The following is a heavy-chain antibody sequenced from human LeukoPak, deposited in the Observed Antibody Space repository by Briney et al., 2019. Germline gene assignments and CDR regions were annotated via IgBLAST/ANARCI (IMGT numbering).Heavy chain of an antibody. V-gene: IGHV3-48*02. Sequence: PGGSLRLSCAASGFSFSNYNMNWVRQGPGKGLEWISYVTTSSSAIYYADSVKGRFTISRDNAKSSLYLQMDSLRDEDTAVYYCARDGGGTGGTYHYTFDLWGQGTMVTVSS. CDR3: ARDGGGTGGTYHYTFDL. CDR1: GFSFSNYN. D-gene: IGHD1-26*01. J-gene: IGHJ3*01. CDR2: VTTSSSAI.